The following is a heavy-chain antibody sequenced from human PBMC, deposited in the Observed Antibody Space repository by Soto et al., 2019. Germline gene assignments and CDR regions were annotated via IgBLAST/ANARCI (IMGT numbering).Heavy chain of an antibody. Sequence: SETLSLTCTVSGCSISSSSSSWGWIRHPPGKRLEWLGIISYSGSTYYSPSLKSRVTISVDASKNLFSLKLSSVTAADTAVYYCARTYVTDVVVVPASKDYMDVWGKGTTVTVSS. J-gene: IGHJ6*03. CDR2: ISYSGST. V-gene: IGHV4-39*01. CDR1: GCSISSSSSS. CDR3: ARTYVTDVVVVPASKDYMDV. D-gene: IGHD2-2*01.